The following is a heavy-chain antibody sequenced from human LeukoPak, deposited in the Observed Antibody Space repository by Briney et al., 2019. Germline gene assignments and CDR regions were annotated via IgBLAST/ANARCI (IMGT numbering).Heavy chain of an antibody. V-gene: IGHV1-69*01. CDR1: GGTFSSYA. D-gene: IGHD6-13*01. CDR2: IIPIFGTA. CDR3: ARDLDSSSLRGD. J-gene: IGHJ4*02. Sequence: EASVKVSCKASGGTFSSYAISWVRRAPGQGLEWMGGIIPIFGTANYAQKFQGRVTITADESTSTAYMELSSLRSEDTAVYYCARDLDSSSLRGDWGQGTLVTVSS.